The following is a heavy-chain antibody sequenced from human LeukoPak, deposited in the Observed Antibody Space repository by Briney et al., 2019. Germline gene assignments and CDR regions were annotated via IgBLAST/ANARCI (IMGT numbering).Heavy chain of an antibody. V-gene: IGHV3-48*04. CDR2: ISSSGSTI. CDR3: ARDSPTVVVTGLPDY. J-gene: IGHJ4*02. Sequence: GGSLRLSCAASGFTFSSYGMHWVRQAPGKGLEWVSYISSSGSTIYYGDSVKGRFAISRDNAKNSLYLQMNSLRAEDTAVYYCARDSPTVVVTGLPDYWGQGTLVTVSS. CDR1: GFTFSSYG. D-gene: IGHD2-21*02.